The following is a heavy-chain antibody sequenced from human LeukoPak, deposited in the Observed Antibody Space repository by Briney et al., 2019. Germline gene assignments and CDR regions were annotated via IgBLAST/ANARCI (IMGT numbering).Heavy chain of an antibody. D-gene: IGHD2-15*01. Sequence: GGSLRLSCAASGFTFSDYYMSWIRRAPGKGLEWVSYISRNSYTNYADPVKGRFTISRDNAKNSLYLQMASLRAEDTAVYYCARVYCSGGSCYKSNWFDSWGQGTLVTVSS. V-gene: IGHV3-11*06. CDR3: ARVYCSGGSCYKSNWFDS. CDR1: GFTFSDYY. J-gene: IGHJ5*01. CDR2: ISRNSYT.